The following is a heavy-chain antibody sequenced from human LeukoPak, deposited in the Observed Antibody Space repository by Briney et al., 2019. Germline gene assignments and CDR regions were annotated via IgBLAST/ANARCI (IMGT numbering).Heavy chain of an antibody. CDR3: ATAWYSSVAFDI. D-gene: IGHD6-19*01. CDR2: FDPEDGET. Sequence: ASVKVSCKVSGYTLTELSMHWVRQAPGKGLEWMGGFDPEDGETIYAQKFQGRVTMTEDTSTDTAYMELSSLRSEDTAVYYCATAWYSSVAFDIWGQGTMVTVSS. V-gene: IGHV1-24*01. J-gene: IGHJ3*02. CDR1: GYTLTELS.